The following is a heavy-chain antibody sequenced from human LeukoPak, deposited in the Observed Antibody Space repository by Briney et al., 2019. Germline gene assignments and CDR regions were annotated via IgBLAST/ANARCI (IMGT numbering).Heavy chain of an antibody. V-gene: IGHV1-69*13. CDR3: ARSAGGVPYCGGDCYSPPSYYYYMDV. CDR2: IIHMFATQ. CDR1: GGTFISYA. Sequence: ASVKVSCKASGGTFISYAISWVRQAPGQGLEWMGGIIHMFATQNNAQKYQARVTNKADESKSKASMELSSLRSEDTAVYYCARSAGGVPYCGGDCYSPPSYYYYMDVWGKGTSVTVSS. D-gene: IGHD2-21*01. J-gene: IGHJ6*03.